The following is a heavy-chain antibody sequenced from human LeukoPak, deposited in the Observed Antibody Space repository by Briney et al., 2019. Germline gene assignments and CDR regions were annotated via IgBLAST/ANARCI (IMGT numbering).Heavy chain of an antibody. J-gene: IGHJ4*02. V-gene: IGHV5-51*01. D-gene: IGHD3-3*01. CDR1: GYTFTHDW. CDR3: ARRAIIQGTSALDF. Sequence: GESLKISCKSSGYTFTHDWIGWVRQMPGKGLEWMGIIYPRDSTTRYSPAFEDQVTISVDKSITTAYLQWSSLKASDTAMYYCARRAIIQGTSALDFWGQGTVVIVSS. CDR2: IYPRDSTT.